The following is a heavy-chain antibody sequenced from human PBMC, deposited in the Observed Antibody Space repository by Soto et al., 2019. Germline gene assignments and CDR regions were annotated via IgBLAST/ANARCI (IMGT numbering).Heavy chain of an antibody. V-gene: IGHV3-23*01. J-gene: IGHJ4*02. CDR2: VSARGGSS. D-gene: IGHD5-12*01. CDR1: GFSFSSYA. Sequence: EVQLLESGGGLVQPGGSLRLSCAASGFSFSSYAMVWVRQAPGKGLEWVSVVSARGGSSYFADSVQGRFTTARDNSKNVWSPELSSPRAEDPATYFCAKGSSEYSASVENWGQGTRVLVSS. CDR3: AKGSSEYSASVEN.